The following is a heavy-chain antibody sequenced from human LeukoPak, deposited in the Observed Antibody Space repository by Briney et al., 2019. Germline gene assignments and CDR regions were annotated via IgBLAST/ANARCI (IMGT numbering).Heavy chain of an antibody. CDR1: GFTFSSYG. J-gene: IGHJ4*02. Sequence: GGSLRLSCAASGFTFSSYGMHWVRQAPGKGLEWVAVIWYDGSNKYYADSVKGRFTISRDNSKNTLYLQMNSLRAEDTAVYYCARDRRFFESRITMVRGAPFDYWGQGTLVTVSS. CDR3: ARDRRFFESRITMVRGAPFDY. CDR2: IWYDGSNK. V-gene: IGHV3-33*08. D-gene: IGHD3-10*01.